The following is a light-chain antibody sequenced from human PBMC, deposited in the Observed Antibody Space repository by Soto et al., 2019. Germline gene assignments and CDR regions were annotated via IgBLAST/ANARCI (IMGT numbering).Light chain of an antibody. CDR2: AAS. Sequence: DIQLTQSPSFLSASVVDRVTITCRASQGISSYLAWYQQKPGKAPKLLIYAASTLQSGVPSRFSGSGSGTEFTLTITSLQPEDSATYYCQQLNSYPLTFGPGTKVDIK. V-gene: IGKV1-9*01. CDR1: QGISSY. J-gene: IGKJ3*01. CDR3: QQLNSYPLT.